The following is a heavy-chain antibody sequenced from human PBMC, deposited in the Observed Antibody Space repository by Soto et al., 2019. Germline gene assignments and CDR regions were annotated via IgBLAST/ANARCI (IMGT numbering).Heavy chain of an antibody. CDR2: ISYDGSNK. CDR1: GFTFSSYA. CDR3: ARDLSVMIWSGYYDVDY. V-gene: IGHV3-30-3*01. J-gene: IGHJ4*02. D-gene: IGHD3-3*01. Sequence: HPGGSLRLSCAASGFTFSSYAMHWVRQAPGKGLEWVAVISYDGSNKYYADSVKGRFTISRDNSKNTLYLQMNSLRAEDTAVYYCARDLSVMIWSGYYDVDYWGQGTLVTVSS.